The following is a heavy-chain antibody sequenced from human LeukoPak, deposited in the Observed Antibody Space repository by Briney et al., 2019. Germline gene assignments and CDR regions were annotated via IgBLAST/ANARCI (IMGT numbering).Heavy chain of an antibody. CDR1: GFTFSSYE. D-gene: IGHD3-10*01. CDR2: ISSSGSTI. Sequence: GGSLRLSCAASGFTFSSYEMNWVRQAPGKGLEWVSYISSSGSTIYYADSVKGRFTISRDNAKNSLYLQMNSLRAEDTAVYYCAKDGLDYGSGSYYVYWGQGTLVTVSS. J-gene: IGHJ4*02. CDR3: AKDGLDYGSGSYYVY. V-gene: IGHV3-48*03.